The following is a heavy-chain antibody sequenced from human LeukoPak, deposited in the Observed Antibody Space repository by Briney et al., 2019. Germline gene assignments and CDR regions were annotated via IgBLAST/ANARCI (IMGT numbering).Heavy chain of an antibody. CDR2: INHSGST. Sequence: PSETLSLTCAVYGGSFSGYYWSWIRQPPGKGLEWIGEINHSGSTNYNPSPKSRVTISVDTSKNQFSLKLSSVTAADTAVYYCAITMVRGVIMRYFDYWGQGTLVTVSS. D-gene: IGHD3-10*01. CDR1: GGSFSGYY. V-gene: IGHV4-34*01. CDR3: AITMVRGVIMRYFDY. J-gene: IGHJ4*02.